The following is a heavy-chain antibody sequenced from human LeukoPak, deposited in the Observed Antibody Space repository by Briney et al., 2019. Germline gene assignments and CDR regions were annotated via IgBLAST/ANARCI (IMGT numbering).Heavy chain of an antibody. D-gene: IGHD5-18*01. CDR3: ARDKGYGDYFDY. CDR1: GGSISSYY. J-gene: IGHJ4*02. V-gene: IGHV4-59*01. CDR2: IYYSGST. Sequence: SETLSLICTVSGGSISSYYWSWLRQPPGKGLEWIGYIYYSGSTNYNPSLKSRVTISVDTSKNQFSLKLSSVTAADTAVYYCARDKGYGDYFDYWGQGTLVTVSS.